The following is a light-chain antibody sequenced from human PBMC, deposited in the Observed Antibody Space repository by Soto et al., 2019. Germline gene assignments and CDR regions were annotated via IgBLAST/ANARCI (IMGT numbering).Light chain of an antibody. CDR2: WAP. CDR1: QSILYSTNNTNY. J-gene: IGKJ2*01. Sequence: DIVMTQSPESLAVSLGERATINCKSSQSILYSTNNTNYLGWYQQKPGHPPRLLIYWAPTRESGVPDRFSGSGSRTDFTLTISSLQAEDVAVYYCQQYYSIPYTFCHGTKLEIK. V-gene: IGKV4-1*01. CDR3: QQYYSIPYT.